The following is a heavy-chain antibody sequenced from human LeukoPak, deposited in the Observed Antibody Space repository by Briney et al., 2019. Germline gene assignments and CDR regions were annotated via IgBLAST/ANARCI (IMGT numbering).Heavy chain of an antibody. CDR1: GFTFSSYA. D-gene: IGHD3-22*01. J-gene: IGHJ5*02. CDR2: ISGSGGNT. V-gene: IGHV3-23*01. Sequence: GGSLRLSCAASGFTFSSYAMSWVRQAPGKGLEWVSAISGSGGNTYYADSVKGRFTISRDNSKNTLYLQMNSLRAEDTAVYYCAKLPSSGHPNPEYNWFDPWGQGTLVTVSS. CDR3: AKLPSSGHPNPEYNWFDP.